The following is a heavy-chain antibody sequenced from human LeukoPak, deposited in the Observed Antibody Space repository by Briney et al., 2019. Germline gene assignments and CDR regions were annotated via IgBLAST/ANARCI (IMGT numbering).Heavy chain of an antibody. CDR3: ARGLLYDFRGETSLDY. CDR2: IIPIFGTA. J-gene: IGHJ4*02. D-gene: IGHD3-3*01. V-gene: IGHV1-69*05. CDR1: GGTFSSYA. Sequence: SVKVSCKASGGTFSSYAISWVRQAPGQGLEWMGGIIPIFGTANHAQKFQGRVTITTDESTSTAYMELSSLRSEDTAVYYCARGLLYDFRGETSLDYWGQGTLVTVSS.